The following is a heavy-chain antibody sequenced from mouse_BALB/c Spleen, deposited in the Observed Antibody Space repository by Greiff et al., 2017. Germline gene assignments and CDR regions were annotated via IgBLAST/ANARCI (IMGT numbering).Heavy chain of an antibody. Sequence: VKLQQSGAELAKPGASVKMSCKASGYTFTSYWMHWVKQRPGQGLEWIGYINPSTGYTEYNQKFKDKATLTADKSSSTAYMQLSSLTSEDSAVYYCARAGLRPELFDYWGQGTTLTVSS. CDR1: GYTFTSYW. CDR2: INPSTGYT. D-gene: IGHD2-2*01. J-gene: IGHJ2*01. CDR3: ARAGLRPELFDY. V-gene: IGHV1-7*01.